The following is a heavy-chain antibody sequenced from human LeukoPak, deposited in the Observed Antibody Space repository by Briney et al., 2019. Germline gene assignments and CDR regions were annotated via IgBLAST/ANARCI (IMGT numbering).Heavy chain of an antibody. D-gene: IGHD3-16*01. Sequence: GGSLRLSCAASGFTFSSYEMNWVRQAPGKGLEWVANIKQDGSEKHYVDSVKGRFTISRDNAKNSLYLQMNSLRAEDTAVYYCATERAGERPRPLLNYYYMDVWGKGTTVTISS. CDR1: GFTFSSYE. CDR3: ATERAGERPRPLLNYYYMDV. J-gene: IGHJ6*03. V-gene: IGHV3-7*01. CDR2: IKQDGSEK.